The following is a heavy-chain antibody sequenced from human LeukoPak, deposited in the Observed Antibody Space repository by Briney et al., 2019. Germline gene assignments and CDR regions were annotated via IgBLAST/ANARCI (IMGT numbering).Heavy chain of an antibody. J-gene: IGHJ6*02. CDR1: GFTFGDYA. CDR2: IRSKAYGGTT. Sequence: PGRSLRLSCTASGFTFGDYAMSWFRQAPGKGLEWVGFIRSKAYGGTTEYAASVKGRFTISRDDSKSIAYLQMNSLKTEDTAVYYCTRASYDSSGYYFYYYGMDVWGQGTTVTVSS. V-gene: IGHV3-49*03. D-gene: IGHD3-22*01. CDR3: TRASYDSSGYYFYYYGMDV.